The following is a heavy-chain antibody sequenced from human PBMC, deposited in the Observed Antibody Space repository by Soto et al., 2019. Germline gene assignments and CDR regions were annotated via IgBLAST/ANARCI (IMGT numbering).Heavy chain of an antibody. CDR2: TYYRSKWYN. CDR3: ARDSTPGIAVAGTLDY. Sequence: PSQTLSLTCAISGDSVSSNSAAWNWIRQSPSRGLEWLGRTYYRSKWYNDYAVSVKSRITINPDTSKNQFSLQLNSVTPEDTAVYYCARDSTPGIAVAGTLDYWGQGTLVTVPQ. D-gene: IGHD6-19*01. J-gene: IGHJ4*02. CDR1: GDSVSSNSAA. V-gene: IGHV6-1*01.